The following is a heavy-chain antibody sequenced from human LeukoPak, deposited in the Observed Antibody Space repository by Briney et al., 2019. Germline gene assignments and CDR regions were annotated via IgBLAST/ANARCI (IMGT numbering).Heavy chain of an antibody. J-gene: IGHJ3*02. D-gene: IGHD6-19*01. CDR3: ARQPPGGGSSGRNAFDI. V-gene: IGHV4-39*01. Sequence: SETLSLTCTVSGGSISSSSYYWGWIRQPPGKGLEWIGSIYYSGSTYYNPSLKSRVTISVDTSKNQFSLKLSSVTAADTAVYYCARQPPGGGSSGRNAFDIWGQGTMVTVSS. CDR2: IYYSGST. CDR1: GGSISSSSYY.